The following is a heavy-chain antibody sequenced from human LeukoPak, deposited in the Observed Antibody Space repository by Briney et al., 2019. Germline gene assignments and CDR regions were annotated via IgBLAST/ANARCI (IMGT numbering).Heavy chain of an antibody. CDR2: ITGSGGST. J-gene: IGHJ4*02. V-gene: IGHV3-23*01. CDR3: AKHISDYADLYEY. CDR1: GFTFSSYA. D-gene: IGHD4-17*01. Sequence: GGSLRLSCVASGFTFSSYAMTWLRQAPGKGLEWVSVITGSGGSTYYADSVRGRFTISRDNSKNTLYLQMNSLRAEDTAVYYCAKHISDYADLYEYWGQGTLVTVSS.